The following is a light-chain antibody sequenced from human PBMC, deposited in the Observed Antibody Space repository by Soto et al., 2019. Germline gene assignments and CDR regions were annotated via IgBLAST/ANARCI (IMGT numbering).Light chain of an antibody. CDR3: QQFQSAPYT. CDR1: QAIGTF. J-gene: IGKJ2*01. V-gene: IGKV1-33*01. Sequence: DIQMTQSPSPLSASVGDRVTISCQASQAIGTFLNWYQQTSGKAPRLLIYDAAHLETGVSSRFSGSGSGTHFTFTISSLQPEDVATYYCQQFQSAPYTFGQGTKLEIK. CDR2: DAA.